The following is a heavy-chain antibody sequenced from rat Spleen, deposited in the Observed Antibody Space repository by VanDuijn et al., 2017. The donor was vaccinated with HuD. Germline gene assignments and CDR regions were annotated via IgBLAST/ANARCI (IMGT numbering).Heavy chain of an antibody. CDR1: GFTFNDYD. V-gene: IGHV5-7*01. J-gene: IGHJ3*01. D-gene: IGHD1-5*01. CDR2: ISYDGSRT. CDR3: ARHAYRYNSNWFAY. Sequence: EVQLVESGGGLVQPGWSLKLSCAASGFTFNDYDMAWVRQAPKKGLEWVATISYDGSRTYYRDSVKGRFTISRYNAKSTLYLQMDSLRSEDTATYYCARHAYRYNSNWFAYWGQGTLVTVSS.